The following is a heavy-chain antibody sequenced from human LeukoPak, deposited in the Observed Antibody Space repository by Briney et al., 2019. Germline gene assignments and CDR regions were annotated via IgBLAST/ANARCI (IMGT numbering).Heavy chain of an antibody. CDR3: ARETYCSGGSCYGHTGAFDI. Sequence: SETLSLTCTVSGGSMSGYFWSWIRQPPGKGLEWIGYIYYSGSTNYNPSLKSRVTISVDTSKNQFSLKLSSVTAADTAVYYCARETYCSGGSCYGHTGAFDIWGQGTMVTVSS. CDR1: GGSMSGYF. V-gene: IGHV4-59*01. D-gene: IGHD2-15*01. J-gene: IGHJ3*02. CDR2: IYYSGST.